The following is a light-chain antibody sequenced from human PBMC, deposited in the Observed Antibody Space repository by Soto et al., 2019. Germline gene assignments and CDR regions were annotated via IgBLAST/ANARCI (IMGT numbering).Light chain of an antibody. Sequence: EIVLTQSPATLSLSPGERATLSCRASQSVSSYLAWYQQKPGQAPRLLIYDASNRATGIPARFSGSGSGTDFTLTISSIETEDFAVYSCQQRSNWPPTFGQGTKVDIK. CDR3: QQRSNWPPT. V-gene: IGKV3-11*01. CDR2: DAS. CDR1: QSVSSY. J-gene: IGKJ1*01.